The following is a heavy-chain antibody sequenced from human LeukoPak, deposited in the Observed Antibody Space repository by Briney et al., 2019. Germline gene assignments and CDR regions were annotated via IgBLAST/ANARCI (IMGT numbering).Heavy chain of an antibody. CDR3: ARGRPLDP. CDR1: GGSFSGYY. J-gene: IGHJ5*02. CDR2: INHSGST. Sequence: SETLSLTCAVYGGSFSGYYWSWIRQPPGKGLGWIGEINHSGSTNYNPSLKSRVTISVDTSKSQFSLKLSSVTAADTAVYYCARGRPLDPWGQGTLVTVSS. V-gene: IGHV4-34*01.